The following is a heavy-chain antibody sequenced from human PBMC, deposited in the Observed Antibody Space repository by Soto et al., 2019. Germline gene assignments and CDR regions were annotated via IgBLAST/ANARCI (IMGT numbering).Heavy chain of an antibody. CDR3: ARDTYVDSSGPSYDFYYGIDV. J-gene: IGHJ6*04. Sequence: QVQLVESGGGVVQPGRSLRLSCAASGFTFTDYAMHWVRQAPGKGLEWVAVISYDGGKKYYADSVKGRFTICRDNSKNTVYLQMNSLRVEDTAVYYCARDTYVDSSGPSYDFYYGIDVWGEGTMVTVSS. CDR1: GFTFTDYA. V-gene: IGHV3-30-3*01. CDR2: ISYDGGKK. D-gene: IGHD3-22*01.